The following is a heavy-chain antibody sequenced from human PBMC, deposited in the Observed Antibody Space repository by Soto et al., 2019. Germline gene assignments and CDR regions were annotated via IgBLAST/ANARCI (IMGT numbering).Heavy chain of an antibody. CDR2: INHSGST. V-gene: IGHV4-34*01. D-gene: IGHD3-3*01. Sequence: PSETLSLTCAGYGGSFSGYYWSWIRQPPGKGLEWIGEINHSGSTNYNPSLKSRVTISVDTSKNQFSLKLSSVTAADTAVYYCARAIFRVVIIPFDYWGQGTLVTVSS. J-gene: IGHJ4*02. CDR1: GGSFSGYY. CDR3: ARAIFRVVIIPFDY.